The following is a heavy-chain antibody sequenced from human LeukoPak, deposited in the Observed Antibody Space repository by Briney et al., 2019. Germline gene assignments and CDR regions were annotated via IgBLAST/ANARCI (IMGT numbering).Heavy chain of an antibody. Sequence: PGGSLRLSCAASGFTFSSYAMHWVRQAPGKGLVWVSRITDDGSRTTYADSVRGRFTISRDNAKNTVYLQMNSLRPEDAAVYYCATGLGYYYDYWGQGTLVTVSS. D-gene: IGHD3-16*01. V-gene: IGHV3-74*01. CDR1: GFTFSSYA. CDR2: ITDDGSRT. CDR3: ATGLGYYYDY. J-gene: IGHJ4*02.